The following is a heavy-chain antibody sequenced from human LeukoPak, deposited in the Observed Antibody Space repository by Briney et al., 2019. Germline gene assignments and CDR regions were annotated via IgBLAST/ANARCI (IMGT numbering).Heavy chain of an antibody. CDR1: GFTFSSYG. CDR3: AKDFYYYDSSGYIAEYFQH. V-gene: IGHV3-30*18. Sequence: GRSLRLSCAASGFTFSSYGMHWVRQAPGKGLEWVAVISYDGSNKYYADSVKGRFTISRDNSKNTLYLQMNSLRAEDTAVYYCAKDFYYYDSSGYIAEYFQHWGQGTLVTVSS. J-gene: IGHJ1*01. D-gene: IGHD3-22*01. CDR2: ISYDGSNK.